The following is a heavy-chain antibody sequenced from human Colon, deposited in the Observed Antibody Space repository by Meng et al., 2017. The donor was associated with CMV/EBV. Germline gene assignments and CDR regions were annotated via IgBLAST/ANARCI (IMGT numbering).Heavy chain of an antibody. CDR3: AKGWGYNSSPFEF. Sequence: ASGFTFSRYGMSWVRQAPGKGLEWVGLISYRGSDKYYADYVKGRFASSRDNSKNTIHLQMNSLRHEDTAVYYCAKGWGYNSSPFEFWGQGTLVTVSS. J-gene: IGHJ4*02. D-gene: IGHD1-14*01. CDR2: ISYRGSDK. CDR1: GFTFSRYG. V-gene: IGHV3-30*18.